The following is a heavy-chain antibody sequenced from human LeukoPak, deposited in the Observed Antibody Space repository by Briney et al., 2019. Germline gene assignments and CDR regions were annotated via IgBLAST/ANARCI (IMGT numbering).Heavy chain of an antibody. J-gene: IGHJ5*02. Sequence: AASVKVSFKASGYTFTGYYLHWVRQAPGQGLEWMGWIHPNSGGTSYAQNFQGRVTMTRDTSISTAYMELSRLRSDDTAVYYCARDRATTWFDPWGQGTLVTVSP. CDR3: ARDRATTWFDP. CDR2: IHPNSGGT. CDR1: GYTFTGYY. V-gene: IGHV1-2*02. D-gene: IGHD1-1*01.